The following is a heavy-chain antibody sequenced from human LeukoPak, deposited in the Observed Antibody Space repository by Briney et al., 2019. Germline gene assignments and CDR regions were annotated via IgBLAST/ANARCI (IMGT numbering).Heavy chain of an antibody. D-gene: IGHD2-8*01. Sequence: GGSLRLSCAASGFTFSSYGMHWVRQAPGKGLEWVAVMSYDGSNKYYADSVKGRFTISRDNSKNTLFLQMNSLRAEDTAIYYCAKDSFSYNGIFDALDVWGQGTMVTVSS. J-gene: IGHJ3*01. CDR2: MSYDGSNK. CDR1: GFTFSSYG. CDR3: AKDSFSYNGIFDALDV. V-gene: IGHV3-30*18.